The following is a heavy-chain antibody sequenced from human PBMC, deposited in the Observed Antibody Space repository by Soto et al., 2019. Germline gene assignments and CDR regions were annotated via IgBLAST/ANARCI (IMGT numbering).Heavy chain of an antibody. D-gene: IGHD6-13*01. CDR1: GFTFSSYG. CDR3: AREGIAAAGSLDY. J-gene: IGHJ4*02. Sequence: QVQLVESGGGVVQPGRSLRLSCAASGFTFSSYGMHWVRQAPGKGLGWVAVIWYDGSNKYYADSVKGRFTISRDNSKNTLYLQMNSLRAEDTAVYYCAREGIAAAGSLDYWGQGTLVTVSS. V-gene: IGHV3-33*01. CDR2: IWYDGSNK.